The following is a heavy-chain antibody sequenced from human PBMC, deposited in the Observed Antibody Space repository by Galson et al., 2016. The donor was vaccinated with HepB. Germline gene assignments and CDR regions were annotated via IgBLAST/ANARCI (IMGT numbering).Heavy chain of an antibody. Sequence: SETLSLTCAVYGGSFSGYYWSWIRQPPGKGLEWIGEINHRGSTNYNPSLKSRVTISVDMSKKQFSLRLSSVTAAETAVYFCARHVWGSGTSDWGQGTLVTVSS. CDR3: ARHVWGSGTSD. CDR2: INHRGST. D-gene: IGHD3-10*01. CDR1: GGSFSGYY. J-gene: IGHJ4*02. V-gene: IGHV4-34*01.